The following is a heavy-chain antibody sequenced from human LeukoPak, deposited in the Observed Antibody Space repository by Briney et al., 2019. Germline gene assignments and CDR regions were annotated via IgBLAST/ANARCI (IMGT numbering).Heavy chain of an antibody. J-gene: IGHJ4*02. Sequence: SETLSLTCTVSSDSISSYYWSWIRQPPGKGLEWIGFIYYSGSTNYNPSLRSRVTISVDTSKNQFSLNLNSVTAADTAVYYCARGGFPGYSASWFYWGQGTLVTVSS. V-gene: IGHV4-59*08. CDR3: ARGGFPGYSASWFY. CDR2: IYYSGST. D-gene: IGHD6-13*01. CDR1: SDSISSYY.